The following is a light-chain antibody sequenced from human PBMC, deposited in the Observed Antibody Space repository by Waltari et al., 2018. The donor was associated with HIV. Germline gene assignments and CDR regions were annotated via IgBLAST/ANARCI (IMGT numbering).Light chain of an antibody. CDR1: DSGTHR. CDR3: QVCQPSTDYRVV. J-gene: IGLJ3*02. CDR2: AEN. Sequence: DVLTQPTSVSVAPGETAKITCAGDDSGTHRVHWYQKRAGRAPLLHMYAENYRPSGNSERFAGYKWGGSVALVVRGVEVGDEADYYCQVCQPSTDYRVVCGGGTNLSVL. V-gene: IGLV3-21*02.